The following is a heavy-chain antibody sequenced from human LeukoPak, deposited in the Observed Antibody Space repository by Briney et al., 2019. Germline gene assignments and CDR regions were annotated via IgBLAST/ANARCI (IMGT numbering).Heavy chain of an antibody. CDR3: AKDDNNDFYDSSGYYNFFDY. CDR1: GFTFSIDG. J-gene: IGHJ4*02. CDR2: ISPDSNFI. D-gene: IGHD3-22*01. V-gene: IGHV3-21*01. Sequence: GGSLRLSCAGSGFTFSIDGMNWVRQAPGKGLEWVSSISPDSNFIPQADSVKGRFTISRDNAKNSLYLQMESLRVEDTAVYYCAKDDNNDFYDSSGYYNFFDYWGQGTLVTVSS.